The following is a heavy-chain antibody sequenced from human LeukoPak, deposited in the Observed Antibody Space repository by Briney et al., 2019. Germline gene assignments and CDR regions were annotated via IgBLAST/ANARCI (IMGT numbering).Heavy chain of an antibody. CDR3: ARHVVGATVYYFDY. Sequence: SETLSLTSTVSGGSISSSSYYWGWIRQPPGKGLEWIGSIYYSGSTYYNPSLKSRVTISVDTSKNQFSLKLSSVAAADTAVYYCARHVVGATVYYFDYWGQGTLVSVSS. D-gene: IGHD1-26*01. J-gene: IGHJ4*02. CDR1: GGSISSSSYY. V-gene: IGHV4-39*01. CDR2: IYYSGST.